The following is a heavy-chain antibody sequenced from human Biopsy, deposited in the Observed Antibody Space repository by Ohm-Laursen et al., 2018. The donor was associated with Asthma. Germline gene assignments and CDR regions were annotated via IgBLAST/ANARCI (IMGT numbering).Heavy chain of an antibody. CDR2: IYYTGTT. D-gene: IGHD2-2*01. CDR3: ARVVGGYCSSTSCYGGYYYGMDV. J-gene: IGHJ6*02. CDR1: GGSISSSSYY. V-gene: IGHV4-39*01. Sequence: SDTLSLTCTVSGGSISSSSYYWGWIRQPPGKGLAWIGHIYYTGTTNYSPSLKSRATISVDRSKNQFSLKLTSVTAADTAVYYCARVVGGYCSSTSCYGGYYYGMDVWGQGTTVTVSS.